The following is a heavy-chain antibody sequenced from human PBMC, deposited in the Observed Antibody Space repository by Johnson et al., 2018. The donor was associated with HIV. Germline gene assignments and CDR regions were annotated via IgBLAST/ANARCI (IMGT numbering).Heavy chain of an antibody. D-gene: IGHD1-1*01. J-gene: IGHJ3*02. CDR2: ISYDGSNK. CDR3: ATSTASDALDS. V-gene: IGHV3-30*03. CDR1: EFTFSTYG. Sequence: QVQLVESGGGLVQPGRSLRLSCAASEFTFSTYGMHWVRQAPGKGLEWVAVISYDGSNKYYADSVKGRFTISRDNSKNTLFLQMNSLRADDTAMYYCATSTASDALDSWGQGTMVTVSS.